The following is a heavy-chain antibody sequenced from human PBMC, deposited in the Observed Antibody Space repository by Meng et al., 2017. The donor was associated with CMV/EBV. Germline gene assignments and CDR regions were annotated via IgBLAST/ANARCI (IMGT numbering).Heavy chain of an antibody. V-gene: IGHV2-26*01. D-gene: IGHD1-26*01. CDR3: SRTIGSCAAFDI. J-gene: IGHJ3*02. CDR2: IFSNDEK. CDR1: GFSLSNARMG. Sequence: SGSLLVTPTASVTTISTVSGFSLSNARMGVRWIRQPTGKALEWLAHIFSNDEKSYSTSLKSRLTISKDTYKSKVVHTMTNIDPMDKATNYCSRTIGSCAAFDIWGQGTMVTVSS.